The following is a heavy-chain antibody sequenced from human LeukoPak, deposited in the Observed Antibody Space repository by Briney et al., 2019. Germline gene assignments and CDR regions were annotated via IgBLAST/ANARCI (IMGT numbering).Heavy chain of an antibody. D-gene: IGHD6-19*01. V-gene: IGHV1-46*01. CDR2: INPSGGST. Sequence: ASVKVSCKASGYTFTSYYMHWVRQAPGQGLEWMGIINPSGGSTSYAQKFQGRVTMTRDMSTSTVYMELSSLRSEDTAVYYCARDGGNTYSSGWYVYWGQGTLVTVSS. J-gene: IGHJ4*02. CDR3: ARDGGNTYSSGWYVY. CDR1: GYTFTSYY.